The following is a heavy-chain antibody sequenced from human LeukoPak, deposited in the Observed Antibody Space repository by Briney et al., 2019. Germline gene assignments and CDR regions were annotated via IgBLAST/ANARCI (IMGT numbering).Heavy chain of an antibody. Sequence: GESLKISCKGSGYTFTDYWIGWVRQMPGKGLERMGIIYPLDSDTRYSPSFQGQVTISADKSISTAYLQWSSLKASDTAMYYCARLEANAFFDYWGQGTLVTVSS. J-gene: IGHJ4*02. CDR3: ARLEANAFFDY. CDR1: GYTFTDYW. D-gene: IGHD3-3*01. V-gene: IGHV5-51*01. CDR2: IYPLDSDT.